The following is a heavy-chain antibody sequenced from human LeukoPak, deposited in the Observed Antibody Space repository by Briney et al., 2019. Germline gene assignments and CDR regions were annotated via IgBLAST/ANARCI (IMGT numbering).Heavy chain of an antibody. V-gene: IGHV4-34*01. J-gene: IGHJ5*02. Sequence: PSETLSLTCAVYGGSFSGYYWSWIRQPPGKGLEWIGEINHSGSTNYNPSLKSRVTISVDTSKNQFSLKLSSVTAAGTAVYYCARGGGNYDFWSGTLKHNWFDPWGQGTLVTVSS. D-gene: IGHD3-3*01. CDR1: GGSFSGYY. CDR3: ARGGGNYDFWSGTLKHNWFDP. CDR2: INHSGST.